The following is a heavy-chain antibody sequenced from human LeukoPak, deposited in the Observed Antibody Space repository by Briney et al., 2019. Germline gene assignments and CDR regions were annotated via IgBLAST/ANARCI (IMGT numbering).Heavy chain of an antibody. D-gene: IGHD2-15*01. CDR1: GYTFTSYY. CDR2: INPNSGGT. V-gene: IGHV1-2*02. Sequence: GASVKVSCKASGYTFTSYYMHWVRQAPGQGLEWMGWINPNSGGTNYAQKFQGRVTMTRDTSISTAYMELSRLRSDDTAVYYCARGLPVVPRGWFDPWGQGTLVTVSS. CDR3: ARGLPVVPRGWFDP. J-gene: IGHJ5*02.